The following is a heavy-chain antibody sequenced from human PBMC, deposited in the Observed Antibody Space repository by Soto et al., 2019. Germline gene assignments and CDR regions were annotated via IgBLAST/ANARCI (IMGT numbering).Heavy chain of an antibody. J-gene: IGHJ6*02. Sequence: PGGSLRLSCAASGFTFTTYRMSWARQAPGKGLEWVANIKQDGSEEYYVDSVKGRFAISRDNAKNSLYLQMNSLRAEDTAVYYCVRVMDFWGGFGRGTHYAMDVWGQGTTVTVSS. V-gene: IGHV3-7*01. CDR3: VRVMDFWGGFGRGTHYAMDV. CDR1: GFTFTTYR. D-gene: IGHD3-3*01. CDR2: IKQDGSEE.